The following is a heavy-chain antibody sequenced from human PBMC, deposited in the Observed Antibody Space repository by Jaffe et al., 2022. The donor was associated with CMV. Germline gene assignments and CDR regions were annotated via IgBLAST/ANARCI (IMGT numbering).Heavy chain of an antibody. CDR2: INPHSGGT. V-gene: IGHV1-2*02. CDR3: TREGGTYTAAGY. Sequence: QVQLVQSGAEVKKPGASVKVSCKASGYTLNDYYMHWVRQAPGQGLEWLGWINPHSGGTNYAQKFQGRVTLTRDTSLNTAYMELSRLTSDDTAVYYCTREGGTYTAAGYWGQGTLVTVSS. J-gene: IGHJ4*02. D-gene: IGHD2-2*02. CDR1: GYTLNDYY.